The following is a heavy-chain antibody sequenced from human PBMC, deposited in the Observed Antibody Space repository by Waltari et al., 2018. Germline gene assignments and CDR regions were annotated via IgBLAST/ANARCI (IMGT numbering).Heavy chain of an antibody. Sequence: QVQLVESGGGVVQPGGSLRLSCTASGFTFSTYGIHWVLRAPGKGLGWGAFIKYDEGNQYYADSVKGRFTISRDNSKTTLYLQMNSLRAEDTALCYCAKGSRTGGLVYQPRGYFDNWGQGTLVTVSS. CDR3: AKGSRTGGLVYQPRGYFDN. D-gene: IGHD2-2*01. V-gene: IGHV3-30*02. CDR2: IKYDEGNQ. J-gene: IGHJ4*02. CDR1: GFTFSTYG.